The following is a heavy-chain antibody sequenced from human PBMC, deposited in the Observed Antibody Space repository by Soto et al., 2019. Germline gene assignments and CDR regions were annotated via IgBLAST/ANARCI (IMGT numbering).Heavy chain of an antibody. CDR2: ISGSGGST. J-gene: IGHJ4*02. CDR3: AKDQKVGMGEVNERGRNYYGSGSYYVPPAY. CDR1: GFTFSSYA. Sequence: EVQLLESGGGLVQPGGSLRLSCAASGFTFSSYAMSWVRQAPGKGLEWVSAISGSGGSTYYADSVKGRFTISRDNSKNTLYLQMNSRRAEDTAVYYCAKDQKVGMGEVNERGRNYYGSGSYYVPPAYWGQGTLVTVSS. D-gene: IGHD3-10*01. V-gene: IGHV3-23*01.